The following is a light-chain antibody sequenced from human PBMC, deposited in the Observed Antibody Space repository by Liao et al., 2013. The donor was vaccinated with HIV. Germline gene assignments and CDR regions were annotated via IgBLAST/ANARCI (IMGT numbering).Light chain of an antibody. CDR1: KLGDKR. V-gene: IGLV3-1*01. CDR3: QVWDGDFAV. J-gene: IGLJ2*01. Sequence: SYELTQSPSVSVSPGQTASISCSGDKLGDKRASWYQQKPGQAPELVIHYDKDRPSGIPVRFSGSNSGNTATLTITRVEAGDEADYYCQVWDGDFAVFGGGTKLTVL. CDR2: YDK.